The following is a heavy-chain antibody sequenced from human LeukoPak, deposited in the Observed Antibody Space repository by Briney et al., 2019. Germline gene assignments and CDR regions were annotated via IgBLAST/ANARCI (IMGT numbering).Heavy chain of an antibody. V-gene: IGHV3-43*02. D-gene: IGHD6-19*01. Sequence: GGSLRLSCAASGFTFDDYAMHWVRQAPGKGLEWVSLISGDGGATHYADSVKGRFTISRDNSKNSLYLQMNSLRTEDTTFYYCAKDMAYSSGWYGIDYWGQGTLVTVSS. J-gene: IGHJ4*02. CDR1: GFTFDDYA. CDR3: AKDMAYSSGWYGIDY. CDR2: ISGDGGAT.